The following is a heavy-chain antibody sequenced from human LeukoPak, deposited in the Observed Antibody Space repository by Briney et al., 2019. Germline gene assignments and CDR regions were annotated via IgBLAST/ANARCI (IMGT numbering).Heavy chain of an antibody. CDR1: GGSISSGSYY. V-gene: IGHV4-61*02. Sequence: PSETLSLTCTVSGGSISSGSYYWSWIRQPAGKGLEWIGRIYTSGSTYYNPSLKSRVTISVDTSKNQFSLKLSSVTAADTAVYYCARDVKYSSGWYFDYWGQGTLVTVSS. D-gene: IGHD6-19*01. J-gene: IGHJ4*02. CDR3: ARDVKYSSGWYFDY. CDR2: IYTSGST.